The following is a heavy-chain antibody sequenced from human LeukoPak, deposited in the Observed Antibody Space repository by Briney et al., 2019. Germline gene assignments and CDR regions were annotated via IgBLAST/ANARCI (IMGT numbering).Heavy chain of an antibody. CDR1: GFTFSNHW. J-gene: IGHJ4*02. CDR2: ISWNSGSI. V-gene: IGHV3-9*01. Sequence: GGSLRLSCAASGFTFSNHWMNWVRQAPGKGLEWVSGISWNSGSIGYADSVKGRFTISRDNAKNSLYLQMNSLRAEDTAFYYCAKDKGSGSYHFDYWGQGTLVTVSS. CDR3: AKDKGSGSYHFDY. D-gene: IGHD3-10*01.